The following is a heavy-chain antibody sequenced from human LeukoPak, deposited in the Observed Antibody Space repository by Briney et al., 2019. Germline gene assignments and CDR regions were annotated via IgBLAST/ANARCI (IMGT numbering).Heavy chain of an antibody. CDR3: AWIVGATYGDY. D-gene: IGHD1-26*01. CDR1: GFIFSSYS. V-gene: IGHV3-21*01. J-gene: IGHJ4*02. Sequence: GGSLRLSCAASGFIFSSYSMNWVRQAPGKGLEWVSSISSSSSYIYYADSVKGRFTISRDNAKNSLYLQMNSLRAEDTAVYYCAWIVGATYGDYWGQGTLVTVSS. CDR2: ISSSSSYI.